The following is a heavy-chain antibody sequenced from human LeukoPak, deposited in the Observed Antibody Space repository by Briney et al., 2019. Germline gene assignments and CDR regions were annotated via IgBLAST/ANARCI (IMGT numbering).Heavy chain of an antibody. CDR3: SRDFQGY. Sequence: PGGSLRLSCATSGFIFSKYWMSWVRQAPGKGLEWVANIKEDGSVKYYVDSVKGRFTIARDNAKNSLSLQMNGLRGDDTAVYYCSRDFQGYWGQGTLVTVSS. CDR1: GFIFSKYW. V-gene: IGHV3-7*01. CDR2: IKEDGSVK. J-gene: IGHJ4*02.